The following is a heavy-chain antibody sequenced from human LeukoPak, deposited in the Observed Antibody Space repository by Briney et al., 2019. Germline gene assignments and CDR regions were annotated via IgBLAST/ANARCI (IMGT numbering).Heavy chain of an antibody. Sequence: GGSLRLSCAASGFTFSSYAMSWVRQAPGKGLEWVSAISGSGGSTYYADSVKGRFTISRDNSKNTLYLQMISLRADDTAVYYCAKEKSGYDSPPFDPWGQGTLVTVSS. V-gene: IGHV3-23*01. CDR3: AKEKSGYDSPPFDP. CDR2: ISGSGGST. J-gene: IGHJ5*02. CDR1: GFTFSSYA. D-gene: IGHD5-12*01.